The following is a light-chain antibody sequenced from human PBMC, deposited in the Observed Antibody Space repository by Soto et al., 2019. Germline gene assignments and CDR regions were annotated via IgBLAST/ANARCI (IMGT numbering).Light chain of an antibody. CDR2: AAS. Sequence: AIRMTQSPSSFSASTGDRVTITCRASQGISSYLAWYQQKPGKAPKLLIYAASTLQSGVPSRFSGSGSGTDFTLTISCLQSEDFATYSCQQYYSYPFTVGPGTKVDI. V-gene: IGKV1-8*01. CDR3: QQYYSYPFT. J-gene: IGKJ3*01. CDR1: QGISSY.